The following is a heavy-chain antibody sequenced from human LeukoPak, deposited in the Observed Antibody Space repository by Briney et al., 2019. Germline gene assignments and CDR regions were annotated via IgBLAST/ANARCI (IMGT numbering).Heavy chain of an antibody. CDR2: IYHSGST. CDR1: GYSISSGYY. Sequence: SETLSLTCTVSGYSISSGYYWGWVRQPPGKGLEWIGRIYHSGSTYYKPSLQSRVTISVDTSKNQFSLKLSSVTAADTAVYYCARDSLVVVATIDYWGQGTLVTVSS. J-gene: IGHJ4*02. CDR3: ARDSLVVVATIDY. V-gene: IGHV4-38-2*02. D-gene: IGHD2-15*01.